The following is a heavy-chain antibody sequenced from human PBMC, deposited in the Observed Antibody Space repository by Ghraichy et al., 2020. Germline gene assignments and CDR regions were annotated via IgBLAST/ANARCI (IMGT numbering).Heavy chain of an antibody. CDR2: ISGSGGST. CDR1: GFTFSSYA. V-gene: IGHV3-23*01. CDR3: AKERDKLWLRPFLVGDY. D-gene: IGHD5-18*01. Sequence: GGSLRLSCAASGFTFSSYAMSWVRQAPGKGLEWVSAISGSGGSTSYADSVKGRFTISRDNSKNTLYLQMNSLRAEDTAVYYCAKERDKLWLRPFLVGDYWGQGNLVTVSS. J-gene: IGHJ4*02.